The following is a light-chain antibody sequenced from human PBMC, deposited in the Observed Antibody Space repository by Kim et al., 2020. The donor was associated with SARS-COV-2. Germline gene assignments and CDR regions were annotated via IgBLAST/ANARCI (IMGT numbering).Light chain of an antibody. CDR2: GAS. V-gene: IGKV3-20*01. CDR1: QSVGTTY. Sequence: EIVLTQSPGTLSLSPGERAILSCRTSQSVGTTYMAWYQQKAGQAPRVLIYGASTRADGIPDRFSGSGSGTEFTLTISSLEPDDFAMYFCQQYGSSLPWTFGQGTKVDIK. J-gene: IGKJ1*01. CDR3: QQYGSSLPWT.